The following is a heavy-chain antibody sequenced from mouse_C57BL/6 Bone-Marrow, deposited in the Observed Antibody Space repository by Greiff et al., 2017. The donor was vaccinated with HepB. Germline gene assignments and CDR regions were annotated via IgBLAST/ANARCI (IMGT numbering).Heavy chain of an antibody. Sequence: EVQLQQSGPELVKPGASVKISCKASGYTFTDYYMNWVKQSHGKSLEWIGDINPNNGGTSYNQKFKGKATLTVDKSSSTAYMELRSLTSEDSAVYYCARSCYYGSPFYWGQGTLVTVSA. CDR3: ARSCYYGSPFY. CDR1: GYTFTDYY. J-gene: IGHJ3*01. CDR2: INPNNGGT. V-gene: IGHV1-26*01. D-gene: IGHD1-1*01.